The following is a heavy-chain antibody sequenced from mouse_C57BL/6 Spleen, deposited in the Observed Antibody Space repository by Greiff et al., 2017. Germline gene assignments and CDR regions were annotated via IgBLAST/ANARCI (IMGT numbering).Heavy chain of an antibody. V-gene: IGHV1-39*01. CDR3: ASSGNYDGYFDY. CDR1: GYSFTDYN. D-gene: IGHD2-4*01. Sequence: EVQLQQSGPELVKPGASVKISCKASGYSFTDYNMNWVKQSNGKSLEWIGVINPNYGTTSYNQKFKGKATLTVDQSSSTAYMQLNRLTSEDSAVXSWASSGNYDGYFDYWGQGTTLTVSS. CDR2: INPNYGTT. J-gene: IGHJ2*01.